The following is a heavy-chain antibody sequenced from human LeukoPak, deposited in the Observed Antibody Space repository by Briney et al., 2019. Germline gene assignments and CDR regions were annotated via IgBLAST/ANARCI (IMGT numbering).Heavy chain of an antibody. CDR2: IYHSGST. V-gene: IGHV4-38-2*02. Sequence: SETLSLTCTVSGYSISSGYYWGWIRQPPGKGLEWIGSIYHSGSTNYNPSLKSRVTILVDTSKNQFSLKLSSVTAADTAVYYCAREGYDDAFDIWGQGTMVTVSS. D-gene: IGHD3-3*01. CDR1: GYSISSGYY. CDR3: AREGYDDAFDI. J-gene: IGHJ3*02.